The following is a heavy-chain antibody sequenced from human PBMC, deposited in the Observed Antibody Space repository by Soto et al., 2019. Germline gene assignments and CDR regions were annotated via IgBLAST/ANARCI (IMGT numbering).Heavy chain of an antibody. J-gene: IGHJ5*02. CDR1: GYTFTSDG. V-gene: IGHV1-18*04. Sequence: APVKLSCKASGYTFTSDGISWRRQATGQGLEWMGWISAYNGNTNYAQKLQGRVTMTTDTSTSTAYMELRSLRSDDTAVYYCAHTRTGYSSGWYSNWFDPWGKGTLVTVSS. CDR2: ISAYNGNT. CDR3: AHTRTGYSSGWYSNWFDP. D-gene: IGHD6-19*01.